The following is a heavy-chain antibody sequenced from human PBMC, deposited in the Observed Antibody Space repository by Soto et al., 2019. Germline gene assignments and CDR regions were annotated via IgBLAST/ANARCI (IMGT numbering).Heavy chain of an antibody. J-gene: IGHJ6*03. D-gene: IGHD6-6*01. CDR1: GFTLSRYP. Sequence: GGSLRLSCAAFGFTLSRYPMDWVRQAQGKGLEYVSGISSNGVGTYYANSVQGRFTISRDNSKNTVYLQMGSLRPEDMAVYYCARRARPDFYYMDVWGKGTTVTVSS. CDR2: ISSNGVGT. V-gene: IGHV3-64*01. CDR3: ARRARPDFYYMDV.